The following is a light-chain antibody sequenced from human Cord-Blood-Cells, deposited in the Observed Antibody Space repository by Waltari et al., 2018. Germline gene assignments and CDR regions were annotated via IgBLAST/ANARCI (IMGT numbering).Light chain of an antibody. Sequence: SALTQPASLSGSPGQSLPLPCSGTSSDAGGYKYFSWYQQYTGKAPKLMIYDVSNRPSGFANRFSGSKSGNTASLTISGLQAEDEADYYCSSYTSSSTLTVFGGGTKLTVL. J-gene: IGLJ3*02. V-gene: IGLV2-14*01. CDR1: SSDAGGYKY. CDR2: DVS. CDR3: SSYTSSSTLTV.